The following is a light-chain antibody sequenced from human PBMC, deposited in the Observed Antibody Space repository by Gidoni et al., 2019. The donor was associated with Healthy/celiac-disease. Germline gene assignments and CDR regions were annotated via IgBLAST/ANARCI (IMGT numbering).Light chain of an antibody. V-gene: IGLV2-8*01. CDR1: SSDCGGYNY. CDR3: SSYVGSNNLV. J-gene: IGLJ2*01. Sequence: QSALTQHPSGSGSPGQSVPIYCTGTSSDCGGYNYVSWYQPHPGKAPKLMIYEVRKRPSGVPDRFSGSKAGNTASLTASGLQAEDEAEYYGSSYVGSNNLVFGGGTKLTVL. CDR2: EVR.